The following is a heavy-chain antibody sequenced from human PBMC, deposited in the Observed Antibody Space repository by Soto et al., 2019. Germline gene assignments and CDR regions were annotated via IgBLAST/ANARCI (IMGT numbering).Heavy chain of an antibody. CDR1: GFTVSNSY. CDR3: ARKRYTQGVYSYGIDY. D-gene: IGHD5-18*01. J-gene: IGHJ4*02. Sequence: GGSLRLSCAASGFTVSNSYMSWVRQAPGKGLEWVSSISSSSSYIYYADSVKGRFTISRDNAKNSLYLQMNSLRAEDTAVYYCARKRYTQGVYSYGIDYWGQGTLVTVSS. V-gene: IGHV3-21*01. CDR2: ISSSSSYI.